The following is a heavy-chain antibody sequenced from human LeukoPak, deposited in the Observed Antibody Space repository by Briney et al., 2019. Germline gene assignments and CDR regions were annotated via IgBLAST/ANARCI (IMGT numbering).Heavy chain of an antibody. V-gene: IGHV1-2*02. J-gene: IGHJ4*02. D-gene: IGHD3-22*01. Sequence: GASVKVSCKASGYTFTGYYMHWVRQAPGQGGEWMGWINPNSGGTNYAQKFQGRVTMSRDTSISTAYMELSRLRSDDTAVYYCASGRYFYDSSGYSPLDYWGQGTLVTVSS. CDR2: INPNSGGT. CDR3: ASGRYFYDSSGYSPLDY. CDR1: GYTFTGYY.